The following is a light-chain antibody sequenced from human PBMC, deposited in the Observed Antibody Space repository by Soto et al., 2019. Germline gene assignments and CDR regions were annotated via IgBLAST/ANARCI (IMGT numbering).Light chain of an antibody. J-gene: IGKJ1*01. CDR3: QQYAT. V-gene: IGKV3-20*01. Sequence: EIVLTQSPGTLSLSPGERANLSCRASQSVSSSYLAWYQQKPGQAPRLLIYGASSRATGIPDRFSGSGSGTDFTLTISRLEPEDFAVYYCQQYATFGQGTKVEIK. CDR1: QSVSSSY. CDR2: GAS.